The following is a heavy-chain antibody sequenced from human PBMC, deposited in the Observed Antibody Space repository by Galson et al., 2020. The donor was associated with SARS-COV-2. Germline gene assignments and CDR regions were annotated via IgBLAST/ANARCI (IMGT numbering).Heavy chain of an antibody. V-gene: IGHV3-23*01. J-gene: IGHJ4*02. Sequence: TGGSLRLSCAASGFTFSSYAMSWVRLAPGKGLEWVSGISDSGGSTYHADSVKGRFAISRDNSKNTLYLQMNSLRAEDTAVYYCAKERGSSSGWPCDYWGQGTLVTVSS. CDR1: GFTFSSYA. CDR3: AKERGSSSGWPCDY. CDR2: ISDSGGST. D-gene: IGHD6-19*01.